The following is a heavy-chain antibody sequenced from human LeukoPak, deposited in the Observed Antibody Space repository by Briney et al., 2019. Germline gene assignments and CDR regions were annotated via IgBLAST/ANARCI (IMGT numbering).Heavy chain of an antibody. CDR1: GFTFHFYS. CDR3: ARGEDY. Sequence: QTGGSLRLSCAASGFTFHFYSMTWVRQASGKGLEWVSYISSRSSTIYYTDSVKGRFTVSRDNAKNPLNLQMNSLRDEDTAVYYCARGEDYWGQGTLVTVSS. J-gene: IGHJ4*02. CDR2: ISSRSSTI. V-gene: IGHV3-48*02.